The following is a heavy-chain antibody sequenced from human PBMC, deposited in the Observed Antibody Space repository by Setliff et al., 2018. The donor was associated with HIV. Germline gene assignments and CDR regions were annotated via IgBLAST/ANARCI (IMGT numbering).Heavy chain of an antibody. CDR2: ISYDASNK. J-gene: IGHJ4*02. Sequence: GGSLRLSCAASGFTFSSYAMHWVRQAPGKGLEWVAVISYDASNKYYADSVKGRFTISRDNSNNTLYLQMNSLRAEDAAVYNCARWRDERGWGRASYWGQGTLVTVSS. CDR3: ARWRDERGWGRASY. CDR1: GFTFSSYA. V-gene: IGHV3-30*04. D-gene: IGHD6-19*01.